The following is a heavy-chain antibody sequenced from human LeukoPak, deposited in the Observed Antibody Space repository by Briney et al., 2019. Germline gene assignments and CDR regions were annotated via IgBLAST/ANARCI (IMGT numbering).Heavy chain of an antibody. CDR1: GFTFSTYA. CDR2: IRGSDGST. CDR3: AKDVYGDYGGLDY. J-gene: IGHJ4*02. D-gene: IGHD4-17*01. Sequence: GGSLRLSCAASGFTFSTYAMSWVRQAPGKGLEWVSSIRGSDGSTYSADSVKGRFAISRDNSKNTLYLQMNSLRAEDTAVYYCAKDVYGDYGGLDYWGQGTLVTVSS. V-gene: IGHV3-23*01.